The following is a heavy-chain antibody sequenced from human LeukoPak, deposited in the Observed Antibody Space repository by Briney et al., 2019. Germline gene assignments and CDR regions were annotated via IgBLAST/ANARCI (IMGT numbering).Heavy chain of an antibody. CDR3: ARSEADFWSGYFPYYYYYMDV. J-gene: IGHJ6*03. D-gene: IGHD3-3*01. V-gene: IGHV3-23*01. CDR2: ISGSGGST. CDR1: GFTFSSYA. Sequence: GGSLRLSCAASGFTFSSYAMSWVRQAPGKGLEWVSAISGSGGSTYYADSVKGRFTISRDNSKNTLYLQMNSLRAEDTAVYYCARSEADFWSGYFPYYYYYMDVWGKGTTVTVSS.